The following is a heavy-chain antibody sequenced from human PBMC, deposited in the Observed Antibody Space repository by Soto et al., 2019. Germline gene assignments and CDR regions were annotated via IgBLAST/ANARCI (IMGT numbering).Heavy chain of an antibody. CDR3: ARSGDFNYDSSGYGPDI. Sequence: GESLKISCKGSGYSFTSYWISWVRQMPGKGLEWMGRIDPSDSYTNYSPSFQGHVTISADKSISTAYLQWSSLKASDTAMYYWARSGDFNYDSSGYGPDIWGQGTLVTVSS. CDR2: IDPSDSYT. CDR1: GYSFTSYW. D-gene: IGHD3-22*01. J-gene: IGHJ4*02. V-gene: IGHV5-10-1*01.